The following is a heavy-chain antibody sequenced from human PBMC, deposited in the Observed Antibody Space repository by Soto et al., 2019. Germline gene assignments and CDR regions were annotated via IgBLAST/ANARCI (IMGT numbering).Heavy chain of an antibody. J-gene: IGHJ3*01. V-gene: IGHV4-34*01. CDR1: GGSFSGYY. D-gene: IGHD2-15*01. CDR2: INHSGST. Sequence: PSETLSLTCAVYGGSFSGYYWSWIRQPPGKGLEWIGEINHSGSTNYNPSLKSRVTISVDTSKNQFSLKLSSVTAADTAVYYCAKHKKKRFVVGEAATSHFHVFDFGGKGTRVPVSS. CDR3: AKHKKKRFVVGEAATSHFHVFDF.